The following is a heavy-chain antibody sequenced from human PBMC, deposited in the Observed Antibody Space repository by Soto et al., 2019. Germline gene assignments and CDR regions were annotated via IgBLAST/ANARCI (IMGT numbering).Heavy chain of an antibody. V-gene: IGHV4-34*01. CDR3: ARRRGFKVYYYYYMDV. J-gene: IGHJ6*03. Sequence: QVQLQQWGAGLLKPSETLSLTCDVYGGSFSGYYWSWIRQPPGKGLEWIGEINHSGSTNYNPSLKSRVTISVDTSKNQFSLKLSSVTAADTAVYYCARRRGFKVYYYYYMDVWGKGTTVTVSS. D-gene: IGHD5-12*01. CDR2: INHSGST. CDR1: GGSFSGYY.